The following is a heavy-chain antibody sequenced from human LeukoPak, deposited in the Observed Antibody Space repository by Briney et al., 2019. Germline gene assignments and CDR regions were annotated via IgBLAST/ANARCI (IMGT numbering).Heavy chain of an antibody. D-gene: IGHD2-21*02. CDR2: IYYSGGT. Sequence: TSETLSLTCTVSGASISSYYWNWNRQPPGKRLEWLGYIYYSGGTYYNHSLKSRVTISADTSKNQFSLRLSSVTAADTAVYYCASAPPTTTVTAFDPWGQGTLVTVSS. J-gene: IGHJ5*02. V-gene: IGHV4-59*01. CDR3: ASAPPTTTVTAFDP. CDR1: GASISSYY.